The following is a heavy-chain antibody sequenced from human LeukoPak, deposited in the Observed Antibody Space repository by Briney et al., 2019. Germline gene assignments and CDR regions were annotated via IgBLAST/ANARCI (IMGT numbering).Heavy chain of an antibody. CDR2: INHSGST. Sequence: SETLSLTCTVSGGSISSYYWSWIRQPPGKGLEWIGEINHSGSTNYNPSLKSRVTISVDTSKNQFSLKLSSVTAADTAVYYCARDGDGYNLDYWGQGTLVTVSS. J-gene: IGHJ4*02. CDR1: GGSISSYY. D-gene: IGHD5-24*01. V-gene: IGHV4-34*01. CDR3: ARDGDGYNLDY.